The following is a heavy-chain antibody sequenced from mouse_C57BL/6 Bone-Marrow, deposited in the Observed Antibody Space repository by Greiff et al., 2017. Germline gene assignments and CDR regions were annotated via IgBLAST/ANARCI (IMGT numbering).Heavy chain of an antibody. CDR3: ARHDYYDHGFGD. CDR2: ISNGGGST. J-gene: IGHJ3*02. V-gene: IGHV5-12*01. D-gene: IGHD2-4*01. Sequence: EVKLVESGGGLVQPGGSLKLSCAASGFTFSDYYMYWVRQTPEKRLEWVAYISNGGGSTYYPDTVKGRFTISRDNAKNTLYLQMSRLKSEDTAMYDCARHDYYDHGFGDWGKGILVTASA. CDR1: GFTFSDYY.